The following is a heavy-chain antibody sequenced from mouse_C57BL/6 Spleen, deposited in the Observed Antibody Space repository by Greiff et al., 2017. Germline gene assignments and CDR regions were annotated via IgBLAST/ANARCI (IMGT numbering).Heavy chain of an antibody. V-gene: IGHV1-78*01. D-gene: IGHD1-1*01. Sequence: QVQLQQSDAELVKPGASVKISCKVSGYTFTDPTIHWMKQRPEQGLEWIGYIYPRDGSTKYNEQFKGKATLTADKSSSTAYLQLNSLTSEDSAVYFCARDYYYGSSPYFDYWGQGTTLTVSS. CDR3: ARDYYYGSSPYFDY. CDR1: GYTFTDPT. CDR2: IYPRDGST. J-gene: IGHJ2*01.